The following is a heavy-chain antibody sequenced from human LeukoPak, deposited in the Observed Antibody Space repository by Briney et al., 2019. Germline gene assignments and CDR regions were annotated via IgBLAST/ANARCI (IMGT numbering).Heavy chain of an antibody. V-gene: IGHV4-34*01. CDR1: GGSFSGYY. D-gene: IGHD1-14*01. Sequence: SETLSLTCAVYGGSFSGYYWSWIRQPPGKGLGWIGEISHSGSTNYNPSLKSRVTISVDTSRNQFSLKLSSVTAADTAVYFCARKGNQDTFDIRGQGTMVTVSS. CDR2: ISHSGST. J-gene: IGHJ3*02. CDR3: ARKGNQDTFDI.